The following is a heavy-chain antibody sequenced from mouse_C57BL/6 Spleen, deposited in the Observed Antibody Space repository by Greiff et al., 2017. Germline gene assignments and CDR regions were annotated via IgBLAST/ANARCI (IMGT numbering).Heavy chain of an antibody. CDR2: IWSGGST. D-gene: IGHD1-1*01. Sequence: VQLKESGPGLVQPSQSLSITCTVSGFSLTSYGVHWVRQSPGKGLEWLGVIWSGGSTDYNAAFISRLGISKDNSKSQVFFKMNSLQADDTAIYYCARMIITTVDYYAMDYWGQGTSVTVSS. CDR1: GFSLTSYG. J-gene: IGHJ4*01. CDR3: ARMIITTVDYYAMDY. V-gene: IGHV2-2*01.